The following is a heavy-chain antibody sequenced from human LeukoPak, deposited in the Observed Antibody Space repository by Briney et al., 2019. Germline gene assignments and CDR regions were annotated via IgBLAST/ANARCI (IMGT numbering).Heavy chain of an antibody. CDR2: INPSGGST. CDR3: AVQVRYCGGDCYLNYYYYYGMDV. J-gene: IGHJ6*02. V-gene: IGHV1-46*01. D-gene: IGHD2-21*02. CDR1: GYTFTSYY. Sequence: ASVKVSCKASGYTFTSYYMHWVRQAPGQGLEWMGIINPSGGSTSYAQKFQERVTITRDMSTSTAYMELSSLRSEDTAVYYCAVQVRYCGGDCYLNYYYYYGMDVWGQGTTVTVSS.